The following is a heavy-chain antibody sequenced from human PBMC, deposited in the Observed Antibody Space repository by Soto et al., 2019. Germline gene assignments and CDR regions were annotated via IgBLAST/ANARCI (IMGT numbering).Heavy chain of an antibody. CDR3: ARRVRTTVTTSELETFDI. CDR2: IYYTGST. D-gene: IGHD4-17*01. V-gene: IGHV4-39*01. J-gene: IGHJ3*02. Sequence: LEIQSFRHTVSEGSSGGTSYHRGWNSQPPGKGLEWIGNIYYTGSTYCNPSLKSRVTISVDTSKNQFSLKLSSVTAADTAVYCCARRVRTTVTTSELETFDIWGQGTMVTVSS. CDR1: EGSSGGTSYH.